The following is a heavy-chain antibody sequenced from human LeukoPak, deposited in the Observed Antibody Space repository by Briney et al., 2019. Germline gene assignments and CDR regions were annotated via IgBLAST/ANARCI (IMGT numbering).Heavy chain of an antibody. CDR3: VSITMIVVVTGRDY. D-gene: IGHD3-22*01. V-gene: IGHV3-20*04. CDR1: GFTFDDYA. CDR2: INWNGDNT. J-gene: IGHJ4*02. Sequence: PGGSLRLSCAASGFTFDDYAMNWVRQVPGKGLEWVSGINWNGDNTGYADSVKGRFTISRDNAKNSLYLQMNSLRAEDKAVYYCVSITMIVVVTGRDYWGQGTLVTVSS.